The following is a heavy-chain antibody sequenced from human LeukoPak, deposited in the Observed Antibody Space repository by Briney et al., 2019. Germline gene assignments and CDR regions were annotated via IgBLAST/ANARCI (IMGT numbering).Heavy chain of an antibody. CDR1: GGSISSSSYY. Sequence: PSETLSLTCTVSGGSISSSSYYWGWIRQPPGKGLEWIGSIYYSGSTYYNPSLKSRVTISVDTSKNQFSLKLSSVTAADTAVYYCARLGSSGWYNFDYWGQGTLVTVSS. CDR3: ARLGSSGWYNFDY. J-gene: IGHJ4*02. CDR2: IYYSGST. V-gene: IGHV4-39*01. D-gene: IGHD6-19*01.